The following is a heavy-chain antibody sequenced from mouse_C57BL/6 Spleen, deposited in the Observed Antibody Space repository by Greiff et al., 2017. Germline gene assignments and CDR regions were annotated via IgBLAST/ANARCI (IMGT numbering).Heavy chain of an antibody. Sequence: QVQLKQPGAELVRPGSSVKLSCKASGYTFTSYWMDWVKQRPGQGLEWIGNIYPSDSETHYNQKFKDKATLTVDKSSSTAYMQLSSLTSEDSAVYYCARHYGSSGGYFDVWGTGTTVTVSS. CDR2: IYPSDSET. CDR1: GYTFTSYW. CDR3: ARHYGSSGGYFDV. J-gene: IGHJ1*03. D-gene: IGHD1-1*01. V-gene: IGHV1-61*01.